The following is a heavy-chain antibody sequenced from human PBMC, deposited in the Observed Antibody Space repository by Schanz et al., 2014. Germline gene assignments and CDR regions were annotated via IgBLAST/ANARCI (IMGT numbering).Heavy chain of an antibody. CDR3: ARYQGAATDYDYFFNYVDD. J-gene: IGHJ6*03. CDR2: IIPILGIA. V-gene: IGHV1-69*04. CDR1: GYTFTSYG. D-gene: IGHD3-16*01. Sequence: QVQLVQSGAEVKKPGASVKVSCKASGYTFTSYGINWVRQAPGQGLEWMGRIIPILGIAKYAQKFQGRVTITTDNSTSTASMDVSDLRSESTDVYDWARYQGAATDYDYFFNYVDDWATGITVIVSS.